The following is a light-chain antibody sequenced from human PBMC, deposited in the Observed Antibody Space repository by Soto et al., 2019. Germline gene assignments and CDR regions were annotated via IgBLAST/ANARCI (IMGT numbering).Light chain of an antibody. CDR2: DAS. Sequence: DIQMTQSPSAVSASVGDTVTIICRASQSISNWLAWYQQKPGKAPNLLIYDASIFESGVPSRFSGRGSGTRFTLTISSLQPDDFATYYCQQYSDSPWTFGQGTKVDIK. CDR3: QQYSDSPWT. CDR1: QSISNW. V-gene: IGKV1-5*02. J-gene: IGKJ1*01.